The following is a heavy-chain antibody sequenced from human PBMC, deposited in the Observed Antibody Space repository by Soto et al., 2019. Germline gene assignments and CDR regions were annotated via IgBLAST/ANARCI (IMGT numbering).Heavy chain of an antibody. J-gene: IGHJ4*02. CDR3: ARDVYGDYVGEGY. D-gene: IGHD4-17*01. V-gene: IGHV4-31*03. CDR1: GGSISSGGYY. Sequence: QVQLQESGPGLVKPSQTLSLTCTVSGGSISSGGYYWSWIRQHPGKGLEWIGDSYYSGSTYYNPSLKSGVTISVDTSKNQFSVKLSSVTAADTAVYYCARDVYGDYVGEGYWGQGTLVTVSS. CDR2: SYYSGST.